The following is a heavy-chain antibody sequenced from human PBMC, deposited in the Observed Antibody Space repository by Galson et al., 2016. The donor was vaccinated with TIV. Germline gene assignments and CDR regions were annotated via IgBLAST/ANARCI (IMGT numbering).Heavy chain of an antibody. CDR1: GFTFSNFA. Sequence: SLRLSCAASGFTFSNFALSWVRQAPGRGLEWVSSINNFGVATYYADSVKGRFTISRDNSKGTLFLHMSSLRVEDTAFYYCAKDANYQLPRNGFDRWGQGTLVTVSS. J-gene: IGHJ5*02. CDR2: INNFGVAT. CDR3: AKDANYQLPRNGFDR. D-gene: IGHD4/OR15-4a*01. V-gene: IGHV3-23*01.